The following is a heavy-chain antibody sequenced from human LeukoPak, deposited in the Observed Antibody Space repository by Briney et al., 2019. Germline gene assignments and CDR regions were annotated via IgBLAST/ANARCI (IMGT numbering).Heavy chain of an antibody. CDR2: ISYDGSNK. D-gene: IGHD3-16*02. V-gene: IGHV3-30-3*01. CDR3: ARTDLGELSLRFDY. CDR1: GFTFSSYA. J-gene: IGHJ4*02. Sequence: GGSLRLSCAASGFTFSSYAMHWVRQAPGKGLEWVAVISYDGSNKYCADSVKGRFTISRDNSKNTLYLQMNSLRAEDTAVYYCARTDLGELSLRFDYWGQGTLVTVSS.